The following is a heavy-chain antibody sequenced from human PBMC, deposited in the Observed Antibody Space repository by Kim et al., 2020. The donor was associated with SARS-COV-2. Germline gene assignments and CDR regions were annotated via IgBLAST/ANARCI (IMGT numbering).Heavy chain of an antibody. Sequence: SETLSLTCTVSGGSISSYYWSWIRQPPGKGLEWIGYIYYSGSTNYNPSLKSRVTISADTSKNQFSLKLSSVTAADTAVYYCATKLGYSSSWYPDYFDYWGQGTLVTVSS. CDR3: ATKLGYSSSWYPDYFDY. D-gene: IGHD6-13*01. V-gene: IGHV4-59*08. J-gene: IGHJ4*02. CDR2: IYYSGST. CDR1: GGSISSYY.